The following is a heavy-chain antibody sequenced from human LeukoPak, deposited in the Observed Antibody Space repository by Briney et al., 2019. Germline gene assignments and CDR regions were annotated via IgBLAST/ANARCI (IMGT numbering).Heavy chain of an antibody. CDR3: AKGGFGSWFETYDDILTGYGLFDY. CDR1: GFIFRSYD. D-gene: IGHD3-9*01. Sequence: GGSLRLSCAASGFIFRSYDMHWVRQAPDKGLEWVAVIWYDGSNKYYAESVKGRFTISRDNSKNTLYLQVNSLRAEDTAVYYCAKGGFGSWFETYDDILTGYGLFDYWGQGTLVTVSS. J-gene: IGHJ4*02. V-gene: IGHV3-33*06. CDR2: IWYDGSNK.